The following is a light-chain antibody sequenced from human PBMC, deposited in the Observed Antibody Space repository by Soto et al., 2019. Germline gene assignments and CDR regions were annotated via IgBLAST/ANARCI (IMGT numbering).Light chain of an antibody. Sequence: QSVLTQPPSVSGAPGQRVTISCRGGSSNMGAGYDVHWYQQRPGTAPKLLIYADTNRPSGVPDRFSGSKSDSSASLAITGLQAEDEAEYYCQSYDSSLSAVVFGGGTKVTVL. CDR1: SSNMGAGYD. CDR2: ADT. J-gene: IGLJ2*01. V-gene: IGLV1-40*01. CDR3: QSYDSSLSAVV.